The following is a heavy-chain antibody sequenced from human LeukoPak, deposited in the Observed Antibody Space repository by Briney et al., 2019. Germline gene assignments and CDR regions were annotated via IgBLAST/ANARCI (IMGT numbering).Heavy chain of an antibody. CDR1: EYSFTNYW. Sequence: GESLKISCKGSEYSFTNYWIDWVRQMPGKGLEWMGIIYPDDSDTRYSPSFQGQVTISADKSISTAYLQWSSLKASDTAMYYCARRTDSGGRDYWGQGTLVTVSS. CDR2: IYPDDSDT. V-gene: IGHV5-51*01. CDR3: ARRTDSGGRDY. D-gene: IGHD4-23*01. J-gene: IGHJ4*02.